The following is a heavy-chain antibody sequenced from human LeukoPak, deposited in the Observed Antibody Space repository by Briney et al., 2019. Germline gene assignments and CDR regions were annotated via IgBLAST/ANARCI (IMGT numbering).Heavy chain of an antibody. Sequence: WASVKVSCTASDYTFTTYGISWVRQAPGQGLEWMGWISAYNGNTNYAQKLQGRVTMTTDTSTSTAYMELRSLRSDDTAVYYCARGSRDYSNNRYWGQGTLVTVSS. V-gene: IGHV1-18*01. CDR2: ISAYNGNT. J-gene: IGHJ4*02. D-gene: IGHD4-11*01. CDR3: ARGSRDYSNNRY. CDR1: DYTFTTYG.